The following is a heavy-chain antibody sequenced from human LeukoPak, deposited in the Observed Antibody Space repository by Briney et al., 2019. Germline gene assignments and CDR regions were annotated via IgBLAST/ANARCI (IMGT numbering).Heavy chain of an antibody. V-gene: IGHV3-73*01. J-gene: IGHJ4*02. CDR1: GFTFSGSV. Sequence: GGSLRLSCAASGFTFSGSVLLWVRQASGRGLEWVGRIRSKADSDATAYAASVKGRFTISRDDSRNTAYLQMNSLKTEDAAMYYCTIGVYWGQGTLVTVSS. CDR3: TIGVY. CDR2: IRSKADSDAT.